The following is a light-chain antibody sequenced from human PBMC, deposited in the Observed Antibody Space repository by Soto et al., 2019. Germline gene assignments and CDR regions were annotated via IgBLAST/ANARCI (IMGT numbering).Light chain of an antibody. V-gene: IGKV3-11*01. CDR1: QSVSSY. CDR2: DAS. CDR3: QQRSNWPVT. Sequence: EIVLTQSPATLSLSPGERATLSCRASQSVSSYLAWYQQKPVKTPRLLIYDASNRATDIPARFSGSGSGTDFTLTISSLEPEDFAVYYCQQRSNWPVTFGQGNRVEIK. J-gene: IGKJ1*01.